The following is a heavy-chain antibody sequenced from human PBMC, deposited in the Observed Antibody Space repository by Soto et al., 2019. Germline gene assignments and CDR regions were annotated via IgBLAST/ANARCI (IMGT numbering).Heavy chain of an antibody. CDR3: ARANTDTAMPLIFDH. V-gene: IGHV2-70*01. Sequence: GPTLVNPTKTLTLTCTFSGFSLSTSGMCVSWIRQPPGKALEWLALIDWDDDNYYITSLKSRLTISKDTSKNQVVLTMTNIDPLDTATYYCARANTDTAMPLIFDHWGQVTLVTVSP. J-gene: IGHJ4*02. CDR1: GFSLSTSGMC. CDR2: IDWDDDN. D-gene: IGHD5-18*01.